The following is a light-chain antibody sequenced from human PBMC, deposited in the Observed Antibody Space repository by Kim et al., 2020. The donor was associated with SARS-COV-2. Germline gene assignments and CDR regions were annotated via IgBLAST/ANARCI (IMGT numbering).Light chain of an antibody. J-gene: IGKJ1*01. Sequence: EIVLTQSPATLSLSPGQRATLSCRASQSIGTDLAWYQQRPDQTPRLFIYDASNRAPGIPVRISGSGSGTDFTLTFSSLEPEDSAVYYCQQRNMWPRTFGQGTKVDIK. CDR3: QQRNMWPRT. V-gene: IGKV3-11*01. CDR2: DAS. CDR1: QSIGTD.